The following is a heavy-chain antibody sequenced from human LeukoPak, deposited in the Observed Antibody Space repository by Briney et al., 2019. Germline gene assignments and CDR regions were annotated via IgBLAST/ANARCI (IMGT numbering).Heavy chain of an antibody. V-gene: IGHV4-59*01. D-gene: IGHD3-10*01. CDR2: IYYSWST. CDR1: GGSLSSYY. J-gene: IGHJ4*02. CDR3: ASLGRSHAFDY. Sequence: SETLSLTCTVSGGSLSSYYWSWIRQPPGKGLEWIGYIYYSWSTNYNPCLKSRVTISVDTSKNQFSLKLSSVTAADTAVYYCASLGRSHAFDYWGQGTLVTVSS.